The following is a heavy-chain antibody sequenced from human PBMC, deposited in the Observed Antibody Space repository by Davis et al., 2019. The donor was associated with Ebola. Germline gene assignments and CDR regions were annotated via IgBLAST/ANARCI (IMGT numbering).Heavy chain of an antibody. J-gene: IGHJ4*02. D-gene: IGHD6-13*01. CDR3: ARDQSIAAAGTYFDY. CDR1: GYTFTSYY. CDR2: INPSGGST. Sequence: ASVKVSCKASGYTFTSYYMHWVRQAPRQGLEWMGIINPSGGSTSYAQKFQGRVTMTRDTSTSTVYMELSSLRSEDTAVYYCARDQSIAAAGTYFDYWGQGTLVTVSS. V-gene: IGHV1-46*01.